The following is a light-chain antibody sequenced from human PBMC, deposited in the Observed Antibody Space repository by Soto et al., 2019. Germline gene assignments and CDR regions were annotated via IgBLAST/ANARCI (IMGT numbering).Light chain of an antibody. CDR2: AAS. J-gene: IGKJ4*01. CDR1: QSISNS. CDR3: QQSYTIPLT. Sequence: DIQMTQSPSSLSAFVGDRVTITCRASQSISNSLNWHQHKPGKAPKLLIYAASSLQSGVPSRFSDSGSGTDFTLTISSLQPEDFAAYYCQQSYTIPLTFGGGTKVEI. V-gene: IGKV1-39*01.